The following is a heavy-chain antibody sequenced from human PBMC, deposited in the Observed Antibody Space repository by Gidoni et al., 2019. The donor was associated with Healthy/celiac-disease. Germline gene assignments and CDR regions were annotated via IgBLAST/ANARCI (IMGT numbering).Heavy chain of an antibody. D-gene: IGHD2-2*01. J-gene: IGHJ6*02. V-gene: IGHV3-21*01. CDR2: ISSSSSYI. CDR1: GFTFSSYS. CDR3: ARGYCSSTSCYLDYYYYGMDV. Sequence: EVQLVASGGGLVKPGGSLRLSCAASGFTFSSYSMNWVRQAPGKGLEWVSSISSSSSYIYYADSVKGRFTISRDNAKNSLYLQMNSLRAEDTAVYYCARGYCSSTSCYLDYYYYGMDVWGQGTTVTVSS.